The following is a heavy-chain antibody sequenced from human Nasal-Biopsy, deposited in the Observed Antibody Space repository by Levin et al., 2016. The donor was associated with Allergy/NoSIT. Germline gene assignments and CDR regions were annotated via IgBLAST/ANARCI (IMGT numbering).Heavy chain of an antibody. CDR3: AKDYIPSGTGMSIAY. V-gene: IGHV3-23*01. D-gene: IGHD3-10*01. J-gene: IGHJ4*02. CDR1: GFTFSSYV. Sequence: GESLKISCAASGFTFSSYVMTWVRQVPGKGLEWVSAISYSGDNTYYADSVKGRFTISRDNFKNTLFLQMNSLRVDDTAVYYCAKDYIPSGTGMSIAYWGQGTLVTVSS. CDR2: ISYSGDNT.